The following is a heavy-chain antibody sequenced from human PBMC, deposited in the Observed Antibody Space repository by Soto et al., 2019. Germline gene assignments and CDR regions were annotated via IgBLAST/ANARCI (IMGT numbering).Heavy chain of an antibody. CDR2: INAGNGNT. Sequence: ASVKVSCKASGYTFTSYAMHWVRQAPGQRLEWMGWINAGNGNTKYSQKFQGRVTITRDTSASTAYMELSSLRSEDTAVYYCAIAYYDILTGNHAFDYCGQGTLVTVAS. CDR3: AIAYYDILTGNHAFDY. J-gene: IGHJ4*02. D-gene: IGHD3-9*01. CDR1: GYTFTSYA. V-gene: IGHV1-3*01.